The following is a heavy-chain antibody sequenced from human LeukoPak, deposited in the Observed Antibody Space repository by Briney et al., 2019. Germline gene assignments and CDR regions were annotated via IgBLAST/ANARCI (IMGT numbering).Heavy chain of an antibody. D-gene: IGHD4-17*01. Sequence: GGSLRLSCAASGFTFSSYSMNWVRQAPGKGLEWVSSIISSSSYIYYADSVKGRFTISRDNAKNSLYLQMNSLRAEDTAVYYCARGNYGDSPGDYWGQGTLVTVSS. J-gene: IGHJ4*02. V-gene: IGHV3-21*01. CDR1: GFTFSSYS. CDR2: IISSSSYI. CDR3: ARGNYGDSPGDY.